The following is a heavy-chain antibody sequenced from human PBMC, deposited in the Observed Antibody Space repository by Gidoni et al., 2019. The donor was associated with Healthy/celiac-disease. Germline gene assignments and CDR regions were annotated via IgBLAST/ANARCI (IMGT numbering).Heavy chain of an antibody. CDR2: MNPNSGNT. CDR1: GYTFTSYD. V-gene: IGHV1-8*01. J-gene: IGHJ5*02. CDR3: ARVAVIRKNYYGSGGWFDP. Sequence: QVQLVQSGAEVKKPGASVKVSCKASGYTFTSYDINWVRQATGQGLGWMGWMNPNSGNTGYAQKFQGRVTMTRNTSISTAYMELSSLRSEDTAVYYCARVAVIRKNYYGSGGWFDPWGQGTLVTVSS. D-gene: IGHD3-10*01.